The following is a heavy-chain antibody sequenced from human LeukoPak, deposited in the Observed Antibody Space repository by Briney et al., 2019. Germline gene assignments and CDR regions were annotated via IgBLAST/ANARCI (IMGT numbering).Heavy chain of an antibody. CDR2: ISAYNGNT. Sequence: ASVKVSCKASGYTFTSYGISWVRQAPGQGLEWMGWISAYNGNTNYAQKLQGRVTMTTDTSTSTAYMELRSLRSDDTAVYYCARVMYCDILTGYSALDYWGQGTLVTVSS. J-gene: IGHJ4*02. D-gene: IGHD3-9*01. CDR3: ARVMYCDILTGYSALDY. CDR1: GYTFTSYG. V-gene: IGHV1-18*04.